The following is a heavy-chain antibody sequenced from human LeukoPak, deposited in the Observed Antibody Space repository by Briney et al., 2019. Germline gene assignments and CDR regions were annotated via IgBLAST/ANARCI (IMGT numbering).Heavy chain of an antibody. J-gene: IGHJ4*02. D-gene: IGHD3-10*01. Sequence: GGSLRLSCAASGLTFSNAWMSWVRQAPGKGLEWVSYISSSGSTIYYADSVKGRFTISRDNAKNSLYLQMNSLRAEDTAVYYCARGRYYYGSGSYFIFDYWGQGTLVTVSS. CDR2: ISSSGSTI. V-gene: IGHV3-11*04. CDR1: GLTFSNAW. CDR3: ARGRYYYGSGSYFIFDY.